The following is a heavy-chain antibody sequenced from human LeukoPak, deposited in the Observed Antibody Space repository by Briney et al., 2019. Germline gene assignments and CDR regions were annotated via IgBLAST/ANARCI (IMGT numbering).Heavy chain of an antibody. CDR1: GGSISSYY. D-gene: IGHD3-10*01. Sequence: SETLSLTCTVSGGSISSYYWSWIRQPPGKGPEWIGYIYYSGSTNYNPSLKSRVTISVDTSKNQFSLKLSSVTAADTAEYYCAREPYGSGTFDYWGQGTLVTVSA. J-gene: IGHJ4*02. V-gene: IGHV4-59*01. CDR3: AREPYGSGTFDY. CDR2: IYYSGST.